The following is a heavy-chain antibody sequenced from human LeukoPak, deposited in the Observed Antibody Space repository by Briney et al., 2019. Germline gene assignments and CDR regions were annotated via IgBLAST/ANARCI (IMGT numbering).Heavy chain of an antibody. D-gene: IGHD6-13*01. CDR1: GYTFTSYG. J-gene: IGHJ6*03. CDR3: ARTAAHGYYYYYYYMDV. V-gene: IGHV1-18*01. CDR2: ISAYNGNT. Sequence: ASVKVSCKASGYTFTSYGISWVRQAPGQGLEWMGWISAYNGNTNYAQKLQGRVTMTTDTSTSTAYMELRSLRSDDTAVYYCARTAAHGYYYYYYYMDVWGKGTTVTISS.